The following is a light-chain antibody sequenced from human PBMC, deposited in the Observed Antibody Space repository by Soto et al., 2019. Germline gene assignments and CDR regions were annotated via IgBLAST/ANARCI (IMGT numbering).Light chain of an antibody. CDR3: QQSYSTPRT. CDR2: GAS. Sequence: DIQMTQSPSSLSASVGDRVTITCRASQSINSYLNWYQQKPGKAPKLLIYGASSLQGGVPSRFSGSGSWTDFTLTISSLQPEDFTTYYCQQSYSTPRTFSQGTKVEIK. J-gene: IGKJ1*01. CDR1: QSINSY. V-gene: IGKV1-39*01.